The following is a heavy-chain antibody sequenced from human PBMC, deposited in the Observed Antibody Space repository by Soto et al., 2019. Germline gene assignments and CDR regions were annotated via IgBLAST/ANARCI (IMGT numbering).Heavy chain of an antibody. J-gene: IGHJ6*02. D-gene: IGHD3-10*01. CDR1: GDSVSSGSYY. Sequence: QVQLQESGPGLVKPSETLSLTCTVSGDSVSSGSYYWMWIRQPPGKGLEWIGYFSNNGRTTYNPTLKSRVTISVDTSKNQFSLSLSSVIAADTAVYHCARAYDYGSGRGRSMDVWGQGTTVIVSS. CDR3: ARAYDYGSGRGRSMDV. V-gene: IGHV4-61*01. CDR2: FSNNGRT.